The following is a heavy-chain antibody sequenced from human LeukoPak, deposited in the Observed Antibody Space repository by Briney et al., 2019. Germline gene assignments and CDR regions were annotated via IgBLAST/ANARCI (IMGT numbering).Heavy chain of an antibody. D-gene: IGHD2-21*01. CDR3: ARNVASGLDS. V-gene: IGHV1-46*01. CDR1: GYNFITYY. CDR2: INPVGGST. J-gene: IGHJ4*02. Sequence: ASVKVSCESSGYNFITYYIHWVRQAPGQGLEWMGFINPVGGSTSYAQKFQGRVTMTRDTSTSTVYMELRRLTSEDTAVYYCARNVASGLDSWGQGTLLTVSS.